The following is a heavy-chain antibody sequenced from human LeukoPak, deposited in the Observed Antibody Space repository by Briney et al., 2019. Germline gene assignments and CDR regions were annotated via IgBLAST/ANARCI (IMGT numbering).Heavy chain of an antibody. CDR3: ARWPLGDGYNYGGYYFGY. D-gene: IGHD5-24*01. Sequence: SETLSLTCAVYGGSFSGYYWSWIRQPPGKGLEWIGEINHSGSTNYNPSLKSRVTISVDTSKNQFSLKLSSVTAADTAVYYCARWPLGDGYNYGGYYFGYWGQGTLVTVSS. CDR1: GGSFSGYY. V-gene: IGHV4-34*01. CDR2: INHSGST. J-gene: IGHJ4*02.